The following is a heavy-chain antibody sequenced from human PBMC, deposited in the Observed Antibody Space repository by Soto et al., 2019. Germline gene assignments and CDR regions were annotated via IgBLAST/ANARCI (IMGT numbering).Heavy chain of an antibody. CDR1: GYTFTGYY. D-gene: IGHD1-26*01. V-gene: IGHV1-2*02. Sequence: GASVKVSCKASGYTFTGYYMHWVRQAPGQGLEWMGWINPNSGGTNYAQKFQGRVTMTRDTSISTAYMELSRLRSDDTAVYYCARDRVKRPTKLAIDYWGQGTLVTVSS. CDR2: INPNSGGT. J-gene: IGHJ4*02. CDR3: ARDRVKRPTKLAIDY.